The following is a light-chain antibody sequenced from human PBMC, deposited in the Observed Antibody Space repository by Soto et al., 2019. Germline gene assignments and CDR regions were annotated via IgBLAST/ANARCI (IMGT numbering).Light chain of an antibody. CDR3: GSYTSSTTWV. J-gene: IGLJ3*02. V-gene: IGLV2-14*01. CDR2: EVA. Sequence: QSAPTQPASVSGSPGQSITISCTGTSSDIGNYIYVSWYQQHPGKAPKLMIFEVANRPSGISNRFSGSKSGNTASLTITRLQAEDEADYYCGSYTSSTTWVFGGGTKLTVL. CDR1: SSDIGNYIY.